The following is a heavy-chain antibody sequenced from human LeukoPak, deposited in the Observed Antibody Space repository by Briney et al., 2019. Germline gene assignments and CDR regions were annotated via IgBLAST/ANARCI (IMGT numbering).Heavy chain of an antibody. D-gene: IGHD3-22*01. Sequence: SETLSLTCTVSGGSISSYYWSWIRQPPGKGLEWIGYIYYSGSTNYNPSLKSRVTISVDTSKNQFSLKLSSVTAADTAVYYCARVTYYYDSSGYQRPDAFDIWGQETMVTVSS. CDR2: IYYSGST. CDR1: GGSISSYY. V-gene: IGHV4-59*01. CDR3: ARVTYYYDSSGYQRPDAFDI. J-gene: IGHJ3*02.